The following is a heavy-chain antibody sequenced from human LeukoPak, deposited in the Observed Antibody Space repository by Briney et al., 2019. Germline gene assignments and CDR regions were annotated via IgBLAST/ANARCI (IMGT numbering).Heavy chain of an antibody. CDR2: ISSSGSTI. CDR1: GFTFSSYA. Sequence: GGSLRLSCAASGFTFSSYAMSWVRQAPGKGLEWVSYISSSGSTIYYADSVKGRFTISRDNAKNSLYLQMNSLRAEDTAVYYCAREGESYGDYAYAFDIWGQGTMVTVSS. CDR3: AREGESYGDYAYAFDI. D-gene: IGHD4-17*01. J-gene: IGHJ3*02. V-gene: IGHV3-48*04.